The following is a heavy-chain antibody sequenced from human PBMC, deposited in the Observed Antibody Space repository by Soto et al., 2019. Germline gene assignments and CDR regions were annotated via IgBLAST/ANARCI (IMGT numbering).Heavy chain of an antibody. J-gene: IGHJ6*02. CDR3: ASHKNYDILTGYYKGRDYGMDV. Sequence: SETLSLTCAVYGGSFSGNYWSWIRQPPGKGLEWIGSIYYSGSTYYNPSLKSRVTISVDTSKNQFSLKLSSVTAADTAVYYCASHKNYDILTGYYKGRDYGMDVWGQGTTVT. CDR2: IYYSGST. CDR1: GGSFSGNY. D-gene: IGHD3-9*01. V-gene: IGHV4-39*01.